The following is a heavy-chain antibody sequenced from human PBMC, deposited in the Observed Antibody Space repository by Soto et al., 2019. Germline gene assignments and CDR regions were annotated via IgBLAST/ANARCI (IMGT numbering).Heavy chain of an antibody. CDR3: ARMVRGNSNFDY. V-gene: IGHV4-39*01. Sequence: QLQLQESGPGLVKPSETLSLTCTVSSGSISTSTCYWGWIRQSPGKGLEWIGNIYYSGSTDYNPSLKSRVTMSVDTSKNQFSLKLRSVTAADTAVYYCARMVRGNSNFDYWGQGTLVTVSS. CDR1: SGSISTSTCY. CDR2: IYYSGST. J-gene: IGHJ4*02. D-gene: IGHD3-10*01.